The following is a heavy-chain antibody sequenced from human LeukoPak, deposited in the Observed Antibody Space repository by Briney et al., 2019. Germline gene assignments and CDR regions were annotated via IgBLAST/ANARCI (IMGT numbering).Heavy chain of an antibody. D-gene: IGHD6-19*01. CDR1: GFTFSTHA. CDR3: ARSVIAVAGYDAFDI. V-gene: IGHV3-33*01. CDR2: IWYDGNNK. J-gene: IGHJ3*02. Sequence: GRSLRLSCAASGFTFSTHAMHWVRQAPGKGLEWVAVIWYDGNNKYYADSVKGRFTISRDNSKNTLYLQMNSLRVEDTAVYYCARSVIAVAGYDAFDIWGQGTVVTVSS.